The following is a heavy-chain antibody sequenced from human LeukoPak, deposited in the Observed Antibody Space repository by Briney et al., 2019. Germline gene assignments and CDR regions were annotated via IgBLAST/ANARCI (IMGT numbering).Heavy chain of an antibody. Sequence: SETLSLTCTDSGGSISSSSYYWGWIRQPPGKGLEWIGSIYYSGSTYYNPSLKSRVTISVDTSKNQFSLKLSSVTAADTAVYYCARDPGVVTTDDYWGQGTLVTVSS. V-gene: IGHV4-39*07. D-gene: IGHD2-21*02. CDR3: ARDPGVVTTDDY. CDR2: IYYSGST. CDR1: GGSISSSSYY. J-gene: IGHJ4*02.